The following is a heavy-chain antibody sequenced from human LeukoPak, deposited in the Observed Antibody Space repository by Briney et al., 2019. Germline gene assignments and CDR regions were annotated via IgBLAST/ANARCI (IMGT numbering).Heavy chain of an antibody. CDR3: ARESRYSDYDHPYFDY. D-gene: IGHD5-12*01. CDR1: GYTFSSYG. Sequence: SGGSLRLSCAASGYTFSSYGLHWVRQAQGKGLEWVAVIWFDGSNKYYADSVKGRFTISRDNSKNTLYLQMNSLRAEDTAVYYCARESRYSDYDHPYFDYWGQGTLVTVSS. J-gene: IGHJ4*02. CDR2: IWFDGSNK. V-gene: IGHV3-33*01.